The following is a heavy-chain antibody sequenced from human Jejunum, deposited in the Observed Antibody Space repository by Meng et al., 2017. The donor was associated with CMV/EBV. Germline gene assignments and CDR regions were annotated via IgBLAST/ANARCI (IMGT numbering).Heavy chain of an antibody. D-gene: IGHD2-15*01. CDR2: IRPSGAGT. CDR3: AKVNFCNGGSCNELDY. CDR1: FTFSTDT. Sequence: FTFSTDTMTWVRQAPGKGLEWVSSIRPSGAGTYYVDSVQGRFTITRDNSKSTLYLQMNNLRVEDTAVYYCAKVNFCNGGSCNELDYWGQGTLVTVSS. V-gene: IGHV3-23*01. J-gene: IGHJ4*02.